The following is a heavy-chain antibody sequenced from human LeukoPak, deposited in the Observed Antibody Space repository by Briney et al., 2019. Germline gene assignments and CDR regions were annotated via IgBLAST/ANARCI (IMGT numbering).Heavy chain of an antibody. Sequence: GGSLRLSCAASGFTFSSYAMSWVRQAPGKGLEWVSAISGSGGSTYYAASVKGRFTISRDNSKNTLYLQMNSLRAEDTAVYYCAKDYGYYDSSGYYYAFDYWGQGTLVTVSS. CDR3: AKDYGYYDSSGYYYAFDY. J-gene: IGHJ4*02. D-gene: IGHD3-22*01. CDR1: GFTFSSYA. CDR2: ISGSGGST. V-gene: IGHV3-23*01.